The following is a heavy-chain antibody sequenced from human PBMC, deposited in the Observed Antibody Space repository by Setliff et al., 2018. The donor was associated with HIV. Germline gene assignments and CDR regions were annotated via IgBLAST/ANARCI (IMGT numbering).Heavy chain of an antibody. J-gene: IGHJ4*02. V-gene: IGHV4-34*01. CDR3: AGGPGTTSIDY. CDR1: GGSFSGYY. Sequence: SETLSLTCAVYGGSFSGYYWSWIRQPPGKGLGWIGEINHSGSTNYNMSLWSRVTISLDASRNQFSLELISVTAADTAVYYCAGGPGTTSIDYWAQGTLVTVSS. D-gene: IGHD1-26*01. CDR2: INHSGST.